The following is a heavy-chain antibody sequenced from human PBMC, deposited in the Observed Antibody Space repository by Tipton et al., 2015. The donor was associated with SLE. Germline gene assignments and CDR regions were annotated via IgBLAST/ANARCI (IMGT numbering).Heavy chain of an antibody. V-gene: IGHV1-46*01. J-gene: IGHJ4*02. CDR2: INPSGGNT. CDR3: ARGGYYDSSGYYPGY. CDR1: GYTFTSYY. Sequence: QVQLVQSGAEVKKPGASVKVSCKASGYTFTSYYIHWVRQAPGQGPEWMGIINPSGGNTSYAQKFQGRVTMTRNMSTSTVYMELSSLRSEDTAVYYCARGGYYDSSGYYPGYWGQGTLVTVSS. D-gene: IGHD3-22*01.